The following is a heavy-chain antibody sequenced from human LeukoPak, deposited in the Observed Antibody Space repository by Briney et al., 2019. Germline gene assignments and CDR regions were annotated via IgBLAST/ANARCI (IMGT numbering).Heavy chain of an antibody. CDR3: ARAGRGTYYYFDV. Sequence: VKVSCKASGYLSTRYGFIWVRQAPGHGLQWMEWISGSTGNTNYAQIVQGRVSMTTDTSTNTAYMELRSLTVDDTAVYYCARAGRGTYYYFDVWGQGTLVTVSS. V-gene: IGHV1-18*01. CDR2: ISGSTGNT. J-gene: IGHJ4*02. CDR1: GYLSTRYG. D-gene: IGHD3-10*01.